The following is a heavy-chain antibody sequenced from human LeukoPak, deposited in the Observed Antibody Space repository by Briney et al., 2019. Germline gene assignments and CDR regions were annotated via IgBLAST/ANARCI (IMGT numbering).Heavy chain of an antibody. Sequence: GASVKVSCKASGFTFTSSAVQWVRQARGQRLEWIGWIVVGSGNTNYAQKFQERVTITRDMSTSTAYMELSSLRAEDTAVYYCAKESSGSYYATDYFDYWGQGTLVTVSS. CDR1: GFTFTSSA. J-gene: IGHJ4*02. CDR2: IVVGSGNT. D-gene: IGHD1-26*01. CDR3: AKESSGSYYATDYFDY. V-gene: IGHV1-58*01.